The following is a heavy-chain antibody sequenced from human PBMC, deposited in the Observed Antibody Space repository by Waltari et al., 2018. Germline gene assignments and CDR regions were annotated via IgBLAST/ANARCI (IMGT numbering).Heavy chain of an antibody. Sequence: EVQLLESGGGLVQPGRSLRLSCAASGFTFDDYAMHWVRQAPGKGLEWVSGISWNSGSIGYADSVKGRFTISRDNAKNSLYLQMNSLRAEDTALYYCAKDMIYGGNSGPFDYWGQGTLVTVSS. V-gene: IGHV3-9*01. CDR1: GFTFDDYA. D-gene: IGHD4-17*01. CDR3: AKDMIYGGNSGPFDY. CDR2: ISWNSGSI. J-gene: IGHJ4*02.